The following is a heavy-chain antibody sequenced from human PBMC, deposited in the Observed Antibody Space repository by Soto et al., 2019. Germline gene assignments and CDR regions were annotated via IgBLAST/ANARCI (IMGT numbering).Heavy chain of an antibody. V-gene: IGHV1-3*01. CDR2: IAPGNGNT. D-gene: IGHD2-21*01. J-gene: IGHJ4*02. CDR1: GYPFTDSA. CDR3: AKGSRMWTPDY. Sequence: SVKVSCKASGYPFTDSAIHWVRQAPGQSLEWLGWIAPGNGNTKYSQNFQGRVSITRDTSATTAYMELSSLRSEDTAVYYCAKGSRMWTPDYWGQGTLVTVSS.